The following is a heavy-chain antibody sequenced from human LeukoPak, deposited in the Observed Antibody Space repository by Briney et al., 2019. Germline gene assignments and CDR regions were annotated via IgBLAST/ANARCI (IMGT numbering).Heavy chain of an antibody. CDR3: ARDGVYHGDFPDS. V-gene: IGHV3-74*01. D-gene: IGHD4-17*01. Sequence: GGSLRLSCAASGFTFSNYWMHWVRQAPGKGLVWVSRITFDGDTTSYADSVKGRFTVSRDNAKNTLYLQMNSLRVGDTAVYYCARDGVYHGDFPDSWGQGTLVTVSS. J-gene: IGHJ4*02. CDR1: GFTFSNYW. CDR2: ITFDGDTT.